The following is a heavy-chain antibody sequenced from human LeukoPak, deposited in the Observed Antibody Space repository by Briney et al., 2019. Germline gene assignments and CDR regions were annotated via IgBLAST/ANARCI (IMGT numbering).Heavy chain of an antibody. CDR2: INHYEMNRSGNT. J-gene: IGHJ3*01. CDR1: GGSFSGYY. D-gene: IGHD3-3*01. CDR3: ARDRGSITIFGDSL. Sequence: PSETLSLTCAVYGGSFSGYYWSWIRQSPGKGLEWIGEINHYEMNRSGNTNYNPSLKSRVTISLDTSKNQFSLKLSSVTAADTAVYYCARDRGSITIFGDSLWGQGTMVTVSS. V-gene: IGHV4-34*01.